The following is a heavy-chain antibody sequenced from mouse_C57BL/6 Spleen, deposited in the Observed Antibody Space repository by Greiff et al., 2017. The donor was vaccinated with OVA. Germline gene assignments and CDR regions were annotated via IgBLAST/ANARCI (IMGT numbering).Heavy chain of an antibody. CDR1: GSTFPSYW. CDR2: IYPGSGST. Sequence: QVQLQQPGAALVKPGASVQMSCQASGSTFPSYWITWVKPRPGQGLEWLGDIYPGSGSTNYHETFKSKATLTVDTSSSTAYMQLSSLTSEDSAVYYCVREGYWGQGATLSVST. V-gene: IGHV1-55*01. J-gene: IGHJ2*01. CDR3: VREGY.